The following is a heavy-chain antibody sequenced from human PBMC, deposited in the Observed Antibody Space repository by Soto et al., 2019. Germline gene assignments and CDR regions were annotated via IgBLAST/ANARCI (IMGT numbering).Heavy chain of an antibody. CDR2: IYPGDSDT. J-gene: IGHJ4*02. CDR3: ASVPLGHCSRTSCYRFDY. Sequence: PGESLKISCKGSGYSFTSYWIGWVRQMPGKGLEWMGIIYPGDSDTRYSPSFQGQVTISADKSISTAYLQWSSLKASDTAMYYCASVPLGHCSRTSCYRFDYWGQATLVTVSS. V-gene: IGHV5-51*01. CDR1: GYSFTSYW. D-gene: IGHD2-2*01.